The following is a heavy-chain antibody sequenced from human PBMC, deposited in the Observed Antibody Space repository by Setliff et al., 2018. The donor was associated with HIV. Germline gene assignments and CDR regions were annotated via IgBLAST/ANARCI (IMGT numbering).Heavy chain of an antibody. CDR1: GFTFGDYA. CDR2: IRSKAYGGTT. Sequence: GGSLRLSCTASGFTFGDYAMSWVRQAPGKGLEWVGFIRSKAYGGTTEYTASVKGRFTISRDDSKSIAYLQINSLKTEDTAVYYCTRDKGYAFDIWGQGTMVTVSS. D-gene: IGHD5-18*01. J-gene: IGHJ3*02. CDR3: TRDKGYAFDI. V-gene: IGHV3-49*04.